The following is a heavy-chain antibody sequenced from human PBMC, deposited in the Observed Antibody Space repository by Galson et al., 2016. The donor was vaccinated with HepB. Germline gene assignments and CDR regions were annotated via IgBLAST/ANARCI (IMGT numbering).Heavy chain of an antibody. CDR1: GFTFNSYG. J-gene: IGHJ4*02. CDR2: ISGGGGST. Sequence: SLRLSCAASGFTFNSYGMSWVRQAPGKGLEWVSSISGGGGSTDHAGSVKGRLTISRDNSKNTLYLHLNSLRAEDTAVYFCVKGLYGSGSSGDYWGQGTLVTVSS. V-gene: IGHV3-23*01. CDR3: VKGLYGSGSSGDY. D-gene: IGHD3-10*01.